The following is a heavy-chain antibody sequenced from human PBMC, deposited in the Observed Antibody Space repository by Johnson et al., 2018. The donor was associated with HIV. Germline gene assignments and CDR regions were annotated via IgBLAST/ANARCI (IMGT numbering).Heavy chain of an antibody. CDR3: ARWRDYYDSSLGAFDI. V-gene: IGHV3-9*01. J-gene: IGHJ3*02. Sequence: VQLVESGGGLVQPGRSLRLSCAASGFTFDDYAMHWVRQAPGKGLEWVSGISWNSGSTGYADSVKGRFTISRDNAKNSLYLQMNSLRAEDTALYYCARWRDYYDSSLGAFDIWGQGTMVTVSS. CDR1: GFTFDDYA. D-gene: IGHD3-22*01. CDR2: ISWNSGST.